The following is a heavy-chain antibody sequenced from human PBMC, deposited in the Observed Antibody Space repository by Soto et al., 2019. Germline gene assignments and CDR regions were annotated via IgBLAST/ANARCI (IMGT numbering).Heavy chain of an antibody. Sequence: QITLKESGPTLVKPTQTLTLTCTFSGVSLTSSGMSVGWIRQPPGKALEWLALIYWDDNQRYSPSLRGRLTVTKDTSKNQVVLTMTNMDAVDTATYYRAHRHTSVAGAFDYWGQGTLVTVS. CDR3: AHRHTSVAGAFDY. CDR1: GVSLTSSGMS. J-gene: IGHJ4*02. V-gene: IGHV2-5*02. CDR2: IYWDDNQ. D-gene: IGHD6-19*01.